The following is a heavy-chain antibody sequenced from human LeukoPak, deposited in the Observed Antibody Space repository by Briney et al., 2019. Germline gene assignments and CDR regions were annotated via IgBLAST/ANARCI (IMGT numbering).Heavy chain of an antibody. CDR2: ISWNSGSI. V-gene: IGHV3-9*03. Sequence: PGGSLRLSCAASGFTFSSYSMNWVRQAPGKGLEWVSGISWNSGSIGYADSVKGRFTISRDNAKNSLYLQMNSLRAGDMALYYCAKDNSNSPYYYYYMDVWGKGTTVTVSS. D-gene: IGHD4-11*01. CDR1: GFTFSSYS. J-gene: IGHJ6*03. CDR3: AKDNSNSPYYYYYMDV.